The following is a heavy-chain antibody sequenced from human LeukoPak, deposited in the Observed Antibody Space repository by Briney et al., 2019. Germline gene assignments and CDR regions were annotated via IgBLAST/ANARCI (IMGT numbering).Heavy chain of an antibody. CDR2: ISSSSSTI. D-gene: IGHD5-12*01. V-gene: IGHV3-48*01. CDR1: GFTFSSYS. CDR3: ARGYDEFGY. J-gene: IGHJ4*02. Sequence: GGSLRLSCAASGFTFSSYSMNWVRQAPGKGLGWVSYISSSSSTIYYADSVKGRFTISRDNAKNSLYLQMHSLRAEDTAVYYCARGYDEFGYWGQGTLVTVSS.